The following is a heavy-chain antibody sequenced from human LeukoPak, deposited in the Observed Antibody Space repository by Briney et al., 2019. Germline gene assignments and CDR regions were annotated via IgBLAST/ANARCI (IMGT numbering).Heavy chain of an antibody. J-gene: IGHJ4*02. D-gene: IGHD3-3*01. CDR3: ARFLGFGYYADY. V-gene: IGHV4-31*03. Sequence: SETLSLTCTVSGGSISSGGYYWSWIRQHPGKGLEWIGYIYYSGSTYYNPSLKSRVTISVDMSKNQFSLKLSSVTAAGTAVYYCARFLGFGYYADYWGQGTLVTVSS. CDR1: GGSISSGGYY. CDR2: IYYSGST.